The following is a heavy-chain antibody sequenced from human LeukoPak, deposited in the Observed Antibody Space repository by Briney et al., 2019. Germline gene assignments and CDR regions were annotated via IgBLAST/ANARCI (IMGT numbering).Heavy chain of an antibody. Sequence: ASVKVSCKVSGYTLTELSMHWVRQAPGQGLEWMGLINPDGGSTAYAHRFQGRVTMTRDTSTSTVYMDLSSLRSEDTAMYYCARAPRNSSTMLDYWGQGTLVTVSS. CDR2: INPDGGST. D-gene: IGHD6-13*01. CDR3: ARAPRNSSTMLDY. V-gene: IGHV1-46*01. J-gene: IGHJ4*02. CDR1: GYTLTELS.